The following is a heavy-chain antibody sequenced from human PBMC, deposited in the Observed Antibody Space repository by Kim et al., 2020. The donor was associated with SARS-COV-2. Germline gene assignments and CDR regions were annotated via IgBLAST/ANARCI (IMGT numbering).Heavy chain of an antibody. CDR3: AKDRKYYDILTGYLSPSSHYCDYGMDV. Sequence: GGSLRLSCAASGFTFSSYGMHWVRQAPGKGLEWVAVISYDGSNKYYADSAKGRFTISRDNSKNTLYLQMNSLRAEDTAVYYCAKDRKYYDILTGYLSPSSHYCDYGMDVWGQGTTVTVSS. D-gene: IGHD3-9*01. CDR1: GFTFSSYG. J-gene: IGHJ6*02. CDR2: ISYDGSNK. V-gene: IGHV3-30*18.